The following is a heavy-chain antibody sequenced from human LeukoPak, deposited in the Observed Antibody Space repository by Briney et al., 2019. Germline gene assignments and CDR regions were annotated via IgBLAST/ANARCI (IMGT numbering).Heavy chain of an antibody. D-gene: IGHD3-22*01. V-gene: IGHV1-8*01. CDR1: GYTFTSYD. CDR2: MNPNSGNT. J-gene: IGHJ4*02. Sequence: ASVKVSCKASGYTFTSYDINWVRQATGQGLEWMGWMNPNSGNTGYAQKFQGRVTMTRNTSISTAYMELSSLRSEDTAVYYCARGRYYYDSSGYYYDFDYWGQGTLVTVSS. CDR3: ARGRYYYDSSGYYYDFDY.